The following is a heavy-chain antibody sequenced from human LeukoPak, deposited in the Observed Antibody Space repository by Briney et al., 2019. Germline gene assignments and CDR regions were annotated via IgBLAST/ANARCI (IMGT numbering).Heavy chain of an antibody. V-gene: IGHV3-21*01. CDR3: ARDAPVTYHFDY. J-gene: IGHJ4*02. Sequence: GGSLRLSCAASGFTFSSYSMNWVRQAPGKGLEWVSSISSSSSYIYYADSVKGRFTISRDNAKNSLYLQMNSLRAEDTAVYYCARDAPVTYHFDYWGQGTLVTVSS. D-gene: IGHD2-2*01. CDR2: ISSSSSYI. CDR1: GFTFSSYS.